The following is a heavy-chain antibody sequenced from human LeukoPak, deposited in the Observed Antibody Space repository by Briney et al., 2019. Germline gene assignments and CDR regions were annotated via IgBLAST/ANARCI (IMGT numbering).Heavy chain of an antibody. CDR2: IHHSGST. Sequence: SETLSLTCAVSGYSISSGYYWGWIRQPPGKGLEWIGSIHHSGSTYYNPSLKSRVTISVDTSKNQFSLKLSSVTAADTAVYYCARLDDPAYWGQGTLVTVSS. CDR1: GYSISSGYY. D-gene: IGHD1-1*01. J-gene: IGHJ4*02. CDR3: ARLDDPAY. V-gene: IGHV4-38-2*01.